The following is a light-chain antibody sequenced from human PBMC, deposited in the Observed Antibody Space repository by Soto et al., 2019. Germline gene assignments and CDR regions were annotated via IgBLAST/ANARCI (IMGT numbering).Light chain of an antibody. V-gene: IGKV3-11*01. CDR1: QTVGSY. CDR2: DTS. CDR3: QQRSDWPPT. Sequence: EIVLTQSPATLSLSPGERATLSCRASQTVGSYLAWFRQTPGKAPRLLIYDTSIRATGIPARFSGSGSGTDFTTPISSREAEDFAVYYCQQRSDWPPTFGQGTKVEIK. J-gene: IGKJ1*01.